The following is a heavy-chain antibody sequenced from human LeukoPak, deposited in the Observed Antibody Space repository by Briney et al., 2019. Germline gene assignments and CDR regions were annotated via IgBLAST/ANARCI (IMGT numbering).Heavy chain of an antibody. CDR3: ARERDAYNDY. V-gene: IGHV3-33*01. D-gene: IGHD5-24*01. J-gene: IGHJ4*02. Sequence: PGRSLRLSCAASGFTFSSYGMHWVRQAPGKGLEWVAVIWYDGSNKYYADSVKGRFTISRDSPKNALYLQMNSLRVDDTAVYYCARERDAYNDYWGQGALVTVSS. CDR1: GFTFSSYG. CDR2: IWYDGSNK.